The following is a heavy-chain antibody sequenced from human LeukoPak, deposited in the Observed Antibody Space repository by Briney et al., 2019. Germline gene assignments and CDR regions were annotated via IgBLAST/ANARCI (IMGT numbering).Heavy chain of an antibody. CDR1: GFTFSSYA. D-gene: IGHD4-23*01. CDR2: IYGGGTT. CDR3: ARDPDYGGNVWFDP. Sequence: GGSLRLSCAASGFTFSSYAMSWVRQAPGKGLEWVSIIYGGGTTYYADSVKGRFTISRDNSKNTLYLQMNSLRAEDTAVYYCARDPDYGGNVWFDPWGQGTLVTVSS. J-gene: IGHJ5*02. V-gene: IGHV3-66*01.